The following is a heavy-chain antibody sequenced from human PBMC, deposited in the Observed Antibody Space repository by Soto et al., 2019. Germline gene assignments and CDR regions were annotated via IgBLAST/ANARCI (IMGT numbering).Heavy chain of an antibody. CDR2: IIPIFGTA. Sequence: PVEAAYKASGGKFSSSANNWVRQAPGQGLEWMGGIIPIFGTANYAQKFQGRVTITAEESTSTAYMELSSLRSEDTAVYYCARSIRGYSYGYPPTREKGFDNWGQGTLFTVSS. V-gene: IGHV1-69*13. CDR3: ARSIRGYSYGYPPTREKGFDN. J-gene: IGHJ4*02. CDR1: GGKFSSSA. D-gene: IGHD5-18*01.